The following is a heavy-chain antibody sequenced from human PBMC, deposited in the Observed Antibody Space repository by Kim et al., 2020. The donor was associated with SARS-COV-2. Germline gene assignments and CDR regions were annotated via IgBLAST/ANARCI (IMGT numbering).Heavy chain of an antibody. CDR1: GGSISSGGYY. V-gene: IGHV4-31*03. J-gene: IGHJ4*02. CDR3: ARAPRMVQGVTHFDY. D-gene: IGHD3-10*01. CDR2: IYYSGST. Sequence: SETLSLTCTVSGGSISSGGYYWSWIRQHPGKGLEWIGYIYYSGSTYYNPSLKSRVTISVDTSKNQFSLKLSSVTAADTAVYYCARAPRMVQGVTHFDYWGQGTLVTVSS.